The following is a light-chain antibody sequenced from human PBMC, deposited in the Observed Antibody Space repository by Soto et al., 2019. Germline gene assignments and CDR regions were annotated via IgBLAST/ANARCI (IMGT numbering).Light chain of an antibody. Sequence: QSVLTQPPSVSAAPGQKVTISCYGSSSNIGNNYVSWYQQLPGTAPKLLLYENNKRPSGIPDRFSGSKSGTSATLGITGLQTGDEADYYCGTWDSSLSAVVFGGGTQLTVL. CDR3: GTWDSSLSAVV. J-gene: IGLJ2*01. CDR2: ENN. CDR1: SSNIGNNY. V-gene: IGLV1-51*02.